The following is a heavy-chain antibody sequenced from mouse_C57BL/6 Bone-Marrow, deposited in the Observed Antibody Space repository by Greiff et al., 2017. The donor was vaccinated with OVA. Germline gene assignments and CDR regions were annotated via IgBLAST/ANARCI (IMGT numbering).Heavy chain of an antibody. Sequence: VKLQESGAELAKPGASVKLSCKASGYTFTSYWMHWVKQRPGQGLEWIGYINPSSGYTKYNQKFKDKATLTAAKSSSTAYMQLSSLTYEDSAVYYCAREEDYWGQGTTLTVSS. CDR3: AREEDY. CDR1: GYTFTSYW. V-gene: IGHV1-7*01. CDR2: INPSSGYT. J-gene: IGHJ2*01.